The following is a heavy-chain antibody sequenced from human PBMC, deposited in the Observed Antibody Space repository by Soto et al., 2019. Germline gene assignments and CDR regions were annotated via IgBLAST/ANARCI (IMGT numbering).Heavy chain of an antibody. J-gene: IGHJ4*02. D-gene: IGHD3-3*01. CDR2: IYHSGST. V-gene: IGHV4-30-2*01. CDR3: ARYSVLRFLEWSTFDY. CDR1: GGSISSGGYS. Sequence: PSETLSLTWAVSGGSISSGGYSWSWIRQPPGKGLEWIGYIYHSGSTYYNPSPKSRVTISVDTSKNQFSLKLSSVTAADTAVYYCARYSVLRFLEWSTFDYWGQGTLVTVSS.